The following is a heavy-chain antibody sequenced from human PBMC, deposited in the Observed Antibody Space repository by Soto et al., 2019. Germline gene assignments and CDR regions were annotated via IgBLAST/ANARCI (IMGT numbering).Heavy chain of an antibody. CDR1: GYTFTSYD. V-gene: IGHV1-8*01. Sequence: ASVKVSCKASGYTFTSYDINWVRQATGQGLEWMGWMNPNSGNTGYAQKFQGRVTMTRNTSISTAYMELSSLRSEDTVVYYCARGRTGTTGYYYYYYMDVWGKGTTVTVSS. J-gene: IGHJ6*03. CDR3: ARGRTGTTGYYYYYYMDV. D-gene: IGHD1-1*01. CDR2: MNPNSGNT.